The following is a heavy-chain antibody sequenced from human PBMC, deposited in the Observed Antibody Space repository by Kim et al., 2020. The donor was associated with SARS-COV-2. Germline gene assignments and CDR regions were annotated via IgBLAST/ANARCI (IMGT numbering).Heavy chain of an antibody. CDR3: GREIASYSSGWIYYYYGMDV. J-gene: IGHJ6*04. Sequence: GGSLRLSCAASGFTFSSYGMHWVRQAPGKGLEWVAVISYDGSNKNYVDSVKGRFTTPRDNSKNTRYLQMNSRRAEDTAVYYCGREIASYSSGWIYYYYGMDVWGEGTTLTVSS. CDR2: ISYDGSNK. V-gene: IGHV3-30*04. CDR1: GFTFSSYG. D-gene: IGHD6-19*01.